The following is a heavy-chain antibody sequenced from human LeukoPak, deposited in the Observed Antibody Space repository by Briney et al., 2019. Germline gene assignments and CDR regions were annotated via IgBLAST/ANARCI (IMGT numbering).Heavy chain of an antibody. D-gene: IGHD3-22*01. CDR1: GFTFSSYG. J-gene: IGHJ4*02. Sequence: RKRSQTLPCAASGFTFSSYGMLGLRQAPGKGLEWVALIWYDGTNKYYADSVKGRFTISRDSSKNTLYLQMNNLRAEDTAVYYCARGPYYYDISGSPRGAYRGQGTLVTVSS. V-gene: IGHV3-33*01. CDR3: ARGPYYYDISGSPRGAY. CDR2: IWYDGTNK.